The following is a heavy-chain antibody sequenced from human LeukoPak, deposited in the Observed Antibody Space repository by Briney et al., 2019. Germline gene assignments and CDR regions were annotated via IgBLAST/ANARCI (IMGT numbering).Heavy chain of an antibody. Sequence: GGSLRLSCAASGGTFSSYAISWVRQAPGQGLEWMGGVIPIFGTANYAQKFQGRVTITADKSTSTAYMELSSLRSEDTAVYYCARGYSGYDRSYYYYMDVWGKGTTVTVSS. CDR2: VIPIFGTA. D-gene: IGHD5-12*01. CDR1: GGTFSSYA. CDR3: ARGYSGYDRSYYYYMDV. V-gene: IGHV1-69*06. J-gene: IGHJ6*03.